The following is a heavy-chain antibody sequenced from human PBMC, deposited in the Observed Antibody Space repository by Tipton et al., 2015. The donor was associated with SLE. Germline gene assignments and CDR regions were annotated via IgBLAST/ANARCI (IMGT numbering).Heavy chain of an antibody. V-gene: IGHV1-18*01. J-gene: IGHJ4*02. CDR1: GTTLTTNG. CDR2: ISAYNGNT. D-gene: IGHD2-2*01. Sequence: QSGAEVKKPGASVKVSCKASGTTLTTNGIAWVRQPLGQGFEGWGWISAYNGNTNYAQKLQGRVTMTTDTSTSTAYMELRSLRSDDTAVYYCARDLDTMPGSWGQGTLVTVSS. CDR3: ARDLDTMPGS.